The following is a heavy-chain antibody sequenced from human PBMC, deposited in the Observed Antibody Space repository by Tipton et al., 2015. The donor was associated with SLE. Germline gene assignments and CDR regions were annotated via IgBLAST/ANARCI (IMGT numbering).Heavy chain of an antibody. CDR1: GYSINTGSY. V-gene: IGHV4-38-2*01. J-gene: IGHJ3*02. CDR2: MYNTGST. D-gene: IGHD3-9*01. Sequence: TLSLTCAVSGYSINTGSYWGWIRQPPGKGLEWSGSMYNTGSTFYNPSLKSRVTKSLDMSNNEFSLRLTTVTAADTAVYYCATSFIYTDWGACHIWCQGTVVTVSS. CDR3: ATSFIYTDWGACHI.